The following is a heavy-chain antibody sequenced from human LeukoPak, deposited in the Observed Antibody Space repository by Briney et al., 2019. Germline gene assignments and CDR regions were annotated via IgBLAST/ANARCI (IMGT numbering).Heavy chain of an antibody. CDR2: ISHSGGAS. D-gene: IGHD6-19*01. CDR3: ARDEAVAGSIDY. J-gene: IGHJ4*02. CDR1: GFTFSSYA. V-gene: IGHV3-23*01. Sequence: PGGSLRLSCAASGFTFSSYAMTWVRQAPGKGLEWVSGISHSGGASFTADSVRGRFTISRDNSKNTLYLQMNSLRAEDTAVYYCARDEAVAGSIDYWGQGTLVTVSS.